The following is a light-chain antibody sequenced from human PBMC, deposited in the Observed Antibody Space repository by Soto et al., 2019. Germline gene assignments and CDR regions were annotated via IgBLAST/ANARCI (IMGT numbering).Light chain of an antibody. Sequence: QSVLTQPASVSGSPGQSITISCTGTSSDVGIYNLVSWFQQHPGKAPKLMIYEGSKRPSGISDRFSGSKSGNTAFLTIYELQAEDESDYYCCACAGPRGLIFGGGTKLTVL. CDR1: SSDVGIYNL. CDR2: EGS. J-gene: IGLJ2*01. V-gene: IGLV2-23*01. CDR3: CACAGPRGLI.